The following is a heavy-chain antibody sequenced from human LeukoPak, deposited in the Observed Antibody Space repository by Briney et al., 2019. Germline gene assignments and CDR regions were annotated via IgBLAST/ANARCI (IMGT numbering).Heavy chain of an antibody. Sequence: PGGSLRLSCSASGLSVRNYAMHWVRQAPGKGLEWVSYISTTSTYTEYADSVKGRFTISRDNARNSLYLQMNSLRGEDTAVYYCTRGHYGLDVWGQGTTVTVSS. CDR2: ISTTSTYT. V-gene: IGHV3-21*05. J-gene: IGHJ6*02. CDR3: TRGHYGLDV. CDR1: GLSVRNYA.